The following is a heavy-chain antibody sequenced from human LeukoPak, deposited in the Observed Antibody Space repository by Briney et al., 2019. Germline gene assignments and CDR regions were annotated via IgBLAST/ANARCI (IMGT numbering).Heavy chain of an antibody. CDR3: ARVARWFVVVLATINDY. CDR2: ISSSSSTI. V-gene: IGHV3-48*01. Sequence: GGSLRLSCAASGFTFSSYSMNWVRQAPGKGLEWVSYISSSSSTIYYADSVKGRFTISRDNAKNSLYLQMNSLRAEDTAVYYCARVARWFVVVLATINDYWGQGTLVTVSS. D-gene: IGHD2-15*01. CDR1: GFTFSSYS. J-gene: IGHJ4*02.